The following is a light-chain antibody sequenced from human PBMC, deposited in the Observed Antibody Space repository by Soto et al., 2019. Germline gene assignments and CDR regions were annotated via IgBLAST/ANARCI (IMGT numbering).Light chain of an antibody. CDR1: QSVSSSY. CDR3: HWYGYSPRT. J-gene: IGKJ2*01. V-gene: IGKV3-20*01. CDR2: GAS. Sequence: EIVLTQSPGTLSLSPGERATLSCRASQSVSSSYLAWYQQKPGQTPRLLVYGASSRATGIQDRYSGSGSGTDFTLTISRLEPADFYVYYCHWYGYSPRTCVQGTKLEIK.